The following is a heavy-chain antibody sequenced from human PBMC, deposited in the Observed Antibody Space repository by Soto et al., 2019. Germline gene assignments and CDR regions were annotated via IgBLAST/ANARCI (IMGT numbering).Heavy chain of an antibody. Sequence: EGQLVDTGGGLIQPGGSLRLSCAASGFTVSSNYMSWVRQAPGKGLEWVSGIYSGGSTYYADSVKGRFTISRDNSKNTLYLQMNSLRAEDTAVYYCARVRGSGSYSDYWGQGTLVTVSS. J-gene: IGHJ4*02. CDR1: GFTVSSNY. CDR3: ARVRGSGSYSDY. V-gene: IGHV3-53*02. CDR2: IYSGGST. D-gene: IGHD3-10*01.